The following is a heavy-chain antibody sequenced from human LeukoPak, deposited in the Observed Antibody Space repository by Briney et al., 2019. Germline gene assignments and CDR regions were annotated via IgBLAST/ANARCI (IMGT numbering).Heavy chain of an antibody. CDR1: GFTFSSYS. CDR2: ISSSSSYI. CDR3: ARDPGSIAVAGFIDY. V-gene: IGHV3-21*01. D-gene: IGHD6-19*01. Sequence: GGSLRLSCAASGFTFSSYSMNWVRQAPGKGLEWVSSISSSSSYIYYADSVKGRFTISRDNAKNSLYLQMNSLRAEDTAVYYCARDPGSIAVAGFIDYWGQGTLSPSPQ. J-gene: IGHJ4*02.